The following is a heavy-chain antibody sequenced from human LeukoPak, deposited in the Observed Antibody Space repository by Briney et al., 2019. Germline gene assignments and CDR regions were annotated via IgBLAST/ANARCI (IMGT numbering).Heavy chain of an antibody. CDR2: IYYSGST. V-gene: IGHV4-59*12. D-gene: IGHD3-3*01. J-gene: IGHJ6*03. CDR3: ARDGSEWLGDYYYMDV. CDR1: GGSISSYY. Sequence: PSETLSLTCTVSGGSISSYYWSWIRQPPGKGLEWIGYIYYSGSTNYNPSLKSRVTISVDRSKNQFSLKLSSVTAADTAVYYCARDGSEWLGDYYYMDVWGKGTTVTVSS.